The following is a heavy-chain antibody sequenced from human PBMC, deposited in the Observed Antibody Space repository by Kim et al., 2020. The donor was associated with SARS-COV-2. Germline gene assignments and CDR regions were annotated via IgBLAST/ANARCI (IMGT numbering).Heavy chain of an antibody. V-gene: IGHV3-23*01. Sequence: GGSLRLSCAASGFTFSSYAMSWVRQAPGKGLEWVSTISGSGDKTYYPDSVKGRFTISRDNSKNTLYLQMNSLRAEDTAIYYRATKQYHSSGYRFVYWGQG. CDR1: GFTFSSYA. CDR2: ISGSGDKT. D-gene: IGHD3-22*01. CDR3: ATKQYHSSGYRFVY. J-gene: IGHJ4*02.